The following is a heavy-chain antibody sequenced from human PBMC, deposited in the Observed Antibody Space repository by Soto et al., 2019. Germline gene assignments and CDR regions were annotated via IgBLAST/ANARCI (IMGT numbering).Heavy chain of an antibody. CDR3: ATDGGLRGYSGYDLDY. D-gene: IGHD5-12*01. CDR2: FDPEDGET. J-gene: IGHJ4*02. V-gene: IGHV1-24*01. CDR1: GYTLTELS. Sequence: GASVKVSCKVSGYTLTELSMHWVRQAPGKGLEWMGGFDPEDGETIYAQKFQGRVTMTEDTSTDTACMELSSLRSEDTAVYYCATDGGLRGYSGYDLDYWGQGTLVTVSS.